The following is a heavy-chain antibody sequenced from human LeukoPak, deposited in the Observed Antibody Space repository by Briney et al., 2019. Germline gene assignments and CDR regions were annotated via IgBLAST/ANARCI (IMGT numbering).Heavy chain of an antibody. CDR1: GGSITNNNYN. V-gene: IGHV4-39*07. Sequence: PSETLSLTCTVSGGSITNNNYNWDWIRQPPGKGLEWIGEINHSGSTNYNPSLKSRVTISVDTSKNQFSLKLSSVTAADTAVHYCARIGGYYDYWGQGTLVTVSS. D-gene: IGHD3-22*01. CDR3: ARIGGYYDY. J-gene: IGHJ4*02. CDR2: INHSGST.